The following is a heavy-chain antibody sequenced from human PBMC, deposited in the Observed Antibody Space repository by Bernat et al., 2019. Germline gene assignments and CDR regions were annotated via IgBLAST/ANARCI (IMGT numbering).Heavy chain of an antibody. J-gene: IGHJ6*02. CDR2: IYTSGRT. CDR3: ARGNDYFGMDV. V-gene: IGHV4-61*02. Sequence: QVQLQESGPGLVKPSQTLSLTCTVSGGSISSGSYYWSWIRQSAGKGLEWIGRIYTSGRTNYNPSLKSRVTMSVDTSRKQVSLKLNSVTAADTAVYYCARGNDYFGMDVWGQGTTVTVSS. CDR1: GGSISSGSYY.